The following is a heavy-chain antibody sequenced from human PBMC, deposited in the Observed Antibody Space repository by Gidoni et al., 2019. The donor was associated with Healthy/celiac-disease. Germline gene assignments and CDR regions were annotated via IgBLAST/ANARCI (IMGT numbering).Heavy chain of an antibody. D-gene: IGHD3-16*01. Sequence: QVQLVESGGGVVQPGRSLRLSCAASGFTFSSYGMHGVRQAPGKGLEWVAVIWYDGSNKYYADSVKGRFTISRDNSKNTLYLQMNSLRAEDTAVYYCARERGESLKKRRDPARYGMDVWGQGTTVTVSS. CDR2: IWYDGSNK. CDR3: ARERGESLKKRRDPARYGMDV. V-gene: IGHV3-33*01. CDR1: GFTFSSYG. J-gene: IGHJ6*02.